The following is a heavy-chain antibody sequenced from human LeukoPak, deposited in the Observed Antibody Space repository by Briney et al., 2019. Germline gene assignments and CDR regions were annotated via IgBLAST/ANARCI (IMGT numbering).Heavy chain of an antibody. CDR2: ISGSGGST. Sequence: GGSLRLSCAASGFTFSSYAMSWVRQAPGKGLEWVSAISGSGGSTYYADSVKGRFTISRDNSKNTLFLQMNSLRAEDTAVYYCARGRRDYSGDCYVAFDIWGQGTMVTVSS. CDR1: GFTFSSYA. CDR3: ARGRRDYSGDCYVAFDI. V-gene: IGHV3-23*01. J-gene: IGHJ3*02. D-gene: IGHD2-21*02.